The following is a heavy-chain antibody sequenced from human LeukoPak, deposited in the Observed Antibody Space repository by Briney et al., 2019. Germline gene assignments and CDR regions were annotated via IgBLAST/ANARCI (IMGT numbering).Heavy chain of an antibody. CDR2: INPHSATT. CDR1: GYTFISWY. J-gene: IGHJ4*02. V-gene: IGHV1-46*01. Sequence: ASVKFSCKASGYTFISWYIHWVRQAPGQGLEWMGIINPHSATTTYAQSFQGRLTMTRDTSTSTVYMELSRLKSEDTAMYYCARDQSASLNYFDYWGQGTLVTVSS. CDR3: ARDQSASLNYFDY.